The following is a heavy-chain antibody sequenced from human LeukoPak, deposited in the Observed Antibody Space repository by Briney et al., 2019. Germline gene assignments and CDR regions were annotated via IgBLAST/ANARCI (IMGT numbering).Heavy chain of an antibody. CDR3: ARGFYGDYYNFDY. CDR2: VIPIFGTA. D-gene: IGHD4-17*01. CDR1: GGTFSSYA. J-gene: IGHJ4*02. V-gene: IGHV1-69*05. Sequence: SVKVSCKASGGTFSSYAISWVRQAPGQGLEWMGGVIPIFGTANYAQKFQGRVTITTDESTSTAYMELSSLRSEDTAVYYCARGFYGDYYNFDYWGQGTLVTVSS.